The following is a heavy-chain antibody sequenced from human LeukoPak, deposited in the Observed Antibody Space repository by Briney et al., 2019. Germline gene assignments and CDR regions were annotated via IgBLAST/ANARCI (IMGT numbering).Heavy chain of an antibody. Sequence: GGSLRLSCAASGFTRSNYWMSWVRQAPGKGLEWVANIKQDGSKLSYVDSVKGRFTVSRDNAKNSLYLQMNSLRAEDTAVYYCASWAARGTWVYAYWGQGTLVTVSS. CDR3: ASWAARGTWVYAY. CDR2: IKQDGSKL. CDR1: GFTRSNYW. V-gene: IGHV3-7*01. J-gene: IGHJ4*02. D-gene: IGHD2/OR15-2a*01.